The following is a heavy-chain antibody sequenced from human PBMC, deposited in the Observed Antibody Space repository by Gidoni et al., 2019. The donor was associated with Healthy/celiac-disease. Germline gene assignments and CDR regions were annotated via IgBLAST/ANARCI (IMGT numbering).Heavy chain of an antibody. J-gene: IGHJ3*02. Sequence: QVQLVQSGAEVKQTGALVKVSCKVSGYTLNELSLHWVRQAPGKGFEWLGGFDPEDGETIYALKFQGKVTMTEDTSTDTAYMELSSLRSEDTAVYYCATDRTTMIVDAFDIWGQGTMVTVSS. CDR1: GYTLNELS. CDR2: FDPEDGET. CDR3: ATDRTTMIVDAFDI. V-gene: IGHV1-24*01. D-gene: IGHD3-22*01.